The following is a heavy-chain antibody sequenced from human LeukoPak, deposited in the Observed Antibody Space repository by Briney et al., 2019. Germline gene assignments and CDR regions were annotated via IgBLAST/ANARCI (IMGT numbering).Heavy chain of an antibody. CDR3: ARVAYGSGSSRFDP. D-gene: IGHD3-10*01. CDR1: GGSISGYY. Sequence: SETLSLTCTVSGGSISGYYWSWIRQHPGKGLEWIGYIYYSGSTYYNPSLKSRLTISVDTSKNQFSLKLSSVTAADTAVYYCARVAYGSGSSRFDPWGQGTLVTVSS. J-gene: IGHJ5*02. V-gene: IGHV4-59*06. CDR2: IYYSGST.